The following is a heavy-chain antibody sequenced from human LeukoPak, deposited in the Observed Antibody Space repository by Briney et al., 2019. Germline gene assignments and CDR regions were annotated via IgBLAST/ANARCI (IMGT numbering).Heavy chain of an antibody. CDR2: INPNSGGT. V-gene: IGHV1-2*02. D-gene: IGHD3-10*01. Sequence: EASVKVSCKASGYTFTGYYMHWVRQAPGQGLEWMGWINPNSGGTNYAQKFQGRVTMTRDTSISTAYMELSRLRSDDTAVYYCARDLPRITMVRGANWFDPWGQGTLVTVSS. CDR1: GYTFTGYY. J-gene: IGHJ5*02. CDR3: ARDLPRITMVRGANWFDP.